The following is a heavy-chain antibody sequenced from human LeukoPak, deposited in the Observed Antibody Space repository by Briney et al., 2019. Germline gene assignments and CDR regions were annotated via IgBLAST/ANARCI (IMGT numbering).Heavy chain of an antibody. Sequence: ASVKVSCKASGYTFTGYYMHWVRQAPGQGLKWMGWINPNSGGTNYAQKFQGRVTMTRDTSISTACMELSRLRSDDTAVYYCARGDIVVVVAATIDYWGQGTLVTVSS. CDR2: INPNSGGT. CDR1: GYTFTGYY. D-gene: IGHD2-15*01. CDR3: ARGDIVVVVAATIDY. J-gene: IGHJ4*02. V-gene: IGHV1-2*02.